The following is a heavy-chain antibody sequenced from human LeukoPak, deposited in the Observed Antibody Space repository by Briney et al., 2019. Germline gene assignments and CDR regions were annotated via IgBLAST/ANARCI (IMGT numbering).Heavy chain of an antibody. D-gene: IGHD2-15*01. CDR1: GGSISSGGYY. V-gene: IGHV4-30-2*01. CDR2: IYHSGST. J-gene: IGHJ5*02. Sequence: SETLSLTCTVSGGSISSGGYYWSWIRQPPGKGLEWIGYIYHSGSTYYNPSLKSRVTISVDRSKNQFSLKLSSVTAAGTAVYYCARDTDNCSGGSCEVSWFDPWGQGTLVTVSS. CDR3: ARDTDNCSGGSCEVSWFDP.